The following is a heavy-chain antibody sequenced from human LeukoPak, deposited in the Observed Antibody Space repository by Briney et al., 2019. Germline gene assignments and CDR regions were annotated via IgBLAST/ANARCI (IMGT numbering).Heavy chain of an antibody. CDR3: AKDRGLITMVRGTYFDY. CDR1: GFTFSNYP. J-gene: IGHJ4*02. D-gene: IGHD3-10*01. CDR2: ISYDGSNK. V-gene: IGHV3-30*04. Sequence: GGSLRLSCAASGFTFSNYPMHWVRQAPGKGLEWVAAISYDGSNKYYADSVKGRFTISRDISKNTLYLQMTSLRAEDTAVYYCAKDRGLITMVRGTYFDYWGQGTLVTVSS.